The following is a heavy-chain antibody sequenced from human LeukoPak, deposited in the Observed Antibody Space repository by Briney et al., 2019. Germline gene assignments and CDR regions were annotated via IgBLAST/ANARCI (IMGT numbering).Heavy chain of an antibody. CDR2: IFPSDGEI. CDR1: GFTFSTFA. Sequence: GGSLRLSCAASGFTFSTFAMIWVRQPPGKGLEWVSSIFPSDGEIHYADSVRGRFTISRDNSKSTLSLQMNSLRAEDTAIYYCATYRQVLLPFESWGQGTLVTVSS. CDR3: ATYRQVLLPFES. D-gene: IGHD2-8*02. V-gene: IGHV3-23*01. J-gene: IGHJ4*02.